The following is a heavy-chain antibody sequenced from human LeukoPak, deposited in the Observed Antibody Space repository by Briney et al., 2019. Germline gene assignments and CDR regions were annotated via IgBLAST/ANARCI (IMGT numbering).Heavy chain of an antibody. D-gene: IGHD3-10*01. Sequence: SETLSLTCTVSGGSISSSSYYWGWIRQPPGKGLEWIGSIYYSGSTYYNPSLKSRVTISVDTSKNQFSLKLSSVTAADTAVYYCARHWYYYGSGSPDYWGQGTLVTVSS. CDR3: ARHWYYYGSGSPDY. V-gene: IGHV4-39*01. CDR2: IYYSGST. J-gene: IGHJ4*02. CDR1: GGSISSSSYY.